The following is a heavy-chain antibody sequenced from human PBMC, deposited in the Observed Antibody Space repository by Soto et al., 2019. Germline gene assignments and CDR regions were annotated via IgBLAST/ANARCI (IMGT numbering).Heavy chain of an antibody. Sequence: QVQLVQSGAEMTKPGASVRVSCKTSGYSFTYYALHWVRQAPGQRPEWMGWINGRTGDTNYSRKFQGRVTFTRDTSASAAYLDLSSLISEDTAVYYCARGLWFGEFNFDYWGQGSPVTVSS. CDR3: ARGLWFGEFNFDY. CDR1: GYSFTYYA. J-gene: IGHJ4*02. CDR2: INGRTGDT. D-gene: IGHD3-10*01. V-gene: IGHV1-3*01.